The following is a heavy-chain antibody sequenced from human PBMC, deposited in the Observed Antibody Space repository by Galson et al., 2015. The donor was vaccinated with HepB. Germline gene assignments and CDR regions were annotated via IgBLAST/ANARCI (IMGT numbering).Heavy chain of an antibody. Sequence: SLRLSCAASGFTFSSYAMSWVRQAPGKGLEWVSAISGSGGSTYYADSVKGRFTISRDNSKNTLYLQMNSLRAEDTAVYYCAKDLLGQYSSSSGGFDPWGQGTLVTVSS. D-gene: IGHD6-6*01. CDR2: ISGSGGST. J-gene: IGHJ5*02. V-gene: IGHV3-23*01. CDR1: GFTFSSYA. CDR3: AKDLLGQYSSSSGGFDP.